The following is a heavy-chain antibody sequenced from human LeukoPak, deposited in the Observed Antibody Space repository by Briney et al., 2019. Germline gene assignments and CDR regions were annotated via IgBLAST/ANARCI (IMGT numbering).Heavy chain of an antibody. CDR3: ARSTGGYSYGQRDLPY. CDR1: GGSFSGYH. CDR2: INHSGST. D-gene: IGHD5-18*01. J-gene: IGHJ4*02. Sequence: SETLSLTCAVYGGSFSGYHWSWIRQPPGKGLEWIGEINHSGSTNYNPSLKSRVTISVDTSKNQFSLKLSSVTAADTAVYYCARSTGGYSYGQRDLPYWGQGTLVTVSS. V-gene: IGHV4-34*01.